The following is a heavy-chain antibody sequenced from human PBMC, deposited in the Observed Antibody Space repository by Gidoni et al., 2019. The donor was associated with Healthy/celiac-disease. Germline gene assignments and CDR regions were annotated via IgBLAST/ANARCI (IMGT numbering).Heavy chain of an antibody. D-gene: IGHD3-3*01. Sequence: QLQLQESGPGLVKPSETLSLTVTLSGASISSSRYYWGWIRQPPGKGLEWIGSIYYSGSTYYNPSLKSRVTISVDTSKNQFSLKLSSVTAADTAVYYCARTHDYDFWSGGMAWFDPWGQGTLVTVSS. J-gene: IGHJ5*02. CDR3: ARTHDYDFWSGGMAWFDP. V-gene: IGHV4-39*01. CDR2: IYYSGST. CDR1: GASISSSRYY.